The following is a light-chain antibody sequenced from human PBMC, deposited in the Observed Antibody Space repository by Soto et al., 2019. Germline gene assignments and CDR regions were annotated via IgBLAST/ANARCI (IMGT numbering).Light chain of an antibody. CDR2: DAS. CDR3: QQYNSYSRLT. CDR1: QSISSW. J-gene: IGKJ4*01. V-gene: IGKV1-5*01. Sequence: DIQMTQSPSTLSASVGDRVTITCRASQSISSWLAWYQQKPGKAPKLLIYDASSLESGVPSGFSGSGSGTEFTLTISSLQPDDFATYYCQQYNSYSRLTFGGGTKVDIK.